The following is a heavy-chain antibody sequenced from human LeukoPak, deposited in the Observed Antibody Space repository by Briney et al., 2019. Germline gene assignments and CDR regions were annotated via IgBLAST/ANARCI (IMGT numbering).Heavy chain of an antibody. CDR1: GFTFSSYA. CDR2: ISGSGDNT. V-gene: IGHV3-23*01. D-gene: IGHD3-22*01. Sequence: GGSLRLSCAASGFTFSSYAMSWVRQAPGKGLEWVSGISGSGDNTYYADSVKGRFTISRDNSKNTLCVQVNSLGTEDTAAYYCAKGSYYDSSGSFYFDYWGQGTLVTVSS. CDR3: AKGSYYDSSGSFYFDY. J-gene: IGHJ4*02.